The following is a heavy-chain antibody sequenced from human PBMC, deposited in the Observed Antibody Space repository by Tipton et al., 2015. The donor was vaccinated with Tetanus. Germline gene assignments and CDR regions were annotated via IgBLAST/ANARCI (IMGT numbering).Heavy chain of an antibody. CDR3: ARHYYDFWSGYLSYFDY. V-gene: IGHV4-39*01. J-gene: IGHJ4*02. Sequence: LRLSCAASGFTFSSYGMHWIRQPPGKGLEWIGSIYYSGSTYYNPSLKSRVTISVDTSKNQFSLKLSSVTAADTAVYYCARHYYDFWSGYLSYFDYWGQGTLVTVSS. CDR2: IYYSGST. CDR1: GFTFSSYG. D-gene: IGHD3-3*01.